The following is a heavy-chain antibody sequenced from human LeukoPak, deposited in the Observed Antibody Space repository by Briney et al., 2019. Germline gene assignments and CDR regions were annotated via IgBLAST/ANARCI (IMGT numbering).Heavy chain of an antibody. J-gene: IGHJ4*02. CDR3: AKDLDY. V-gene: IGHV3-7*01. CDR2: IAHDGSVK. Sequence: GGSLRLSCAASTVIFRKYWTGWARQAPGKGLEWVANIAHDGSVKWYVDSVKGRFIISRDNARDSLYLQMNGLRAEDTAVYYCAKDLDYWGQGTLVTVSS. CDR1: TVIFRKYW.